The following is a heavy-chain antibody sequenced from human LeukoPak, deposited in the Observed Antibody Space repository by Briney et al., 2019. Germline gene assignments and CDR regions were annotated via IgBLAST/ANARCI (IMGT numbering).Heavy chain of an antibody. J-gene: IGHJ4*02. CDR1: GGSISSYY. D-gene: IGHD3-3*02. CDR2: IYYTGST. CDR3: ARAHFWSGYTIDY. Sequence: SSETLSLTCTVSGGSISSYYWSWIRQPSGKGLEWIGSIYYTGSTNYNPSLKSRVTISVDTSKNQFSLKLGSVTAADTAVYYCARAHFWSGYTIDYWGQGTLVTVSS. V-gene: IGHV4-59*01.